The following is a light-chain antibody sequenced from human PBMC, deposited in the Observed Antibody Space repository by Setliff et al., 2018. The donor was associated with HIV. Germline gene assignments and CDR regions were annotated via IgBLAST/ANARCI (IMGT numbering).Light chain of an antibody. CDR1: QGIGSD. V-gene: IGKV1-9*01. CDR3: QHINSYPLT. Sequence: DIQLTQSPPVLSASIGDRVTITCRASQGIGSDIIWYQQKPGKAPNLLMYDGSTLQTGVSSRFSGSGSGTELTLTISSLQPEDFATYYCQHINSYPLTYGGGTKVDIK. J-gene: IGKJ4*01. CDR2: DGS.